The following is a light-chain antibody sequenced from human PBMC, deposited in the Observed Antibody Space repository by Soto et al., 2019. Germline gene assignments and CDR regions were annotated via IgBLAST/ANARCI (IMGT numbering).Light chain of an antibody. V-gene: IGKV2-28*01. CDR2: LVS. Sequence: DIVMTQSPLSLPVTPGEPASISCKSSQSLLHSDGDNYLEWYVQKAGQSPQLLIYLVSHRASGVPDRLSGSGSGTDFTLKISKVEADDVGVYYCMQTLQTPHTFGPGTKVEIK. J-gene: IGKJ3*01. CDR3: MQTLQTPHT. CDR1: QSLLHSDGDNY.